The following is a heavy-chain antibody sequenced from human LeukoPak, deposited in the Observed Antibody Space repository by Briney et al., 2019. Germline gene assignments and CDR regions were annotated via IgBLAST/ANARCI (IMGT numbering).Heavy chain of an antibody. CDR2: ISSSSSTI. V-gene: IGHV3-48*01. CDR3: AREGYYYDSSGYYYWRSYFDY. Sequence: PGGSLRLSCAASGFTFSSYSMNWVRQAPGKGLEWVSYISSSSSTIYYADSVKGRFTISRDNAKNSLYLQMNSLRAEDTAVYYCAREGYYYDSSGYYYWRSYFDYWGQGTLVTVSS. D-gene: IGHD3-22*01. J-gene: IGHJ4*02. CDR1: GFTFSSYS.